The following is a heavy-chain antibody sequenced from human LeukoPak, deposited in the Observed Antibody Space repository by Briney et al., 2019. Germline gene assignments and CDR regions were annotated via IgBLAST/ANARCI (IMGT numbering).Heavy chain of an antibody. CDR3: ARSRKGYYDFWSGYYNHNWFDP. V-gene: IGHV4-30-4*01. Sequence: PSETLSLTCTVSGGSISSGDYYWSWIRQPPGKGLEWIGYIYYSGSTYYNPSLKSRVTISVDTSKNQFSLKLSSVTAADTAVYYCARSRKGYYDFWSGYYNHNWFDPWGQGTLVTVSS. D-gene: IGHD3-3*01. CDR2: IYYSGST. J-gene: IGHJ5*02. CDR1: GGSISSGDYY.